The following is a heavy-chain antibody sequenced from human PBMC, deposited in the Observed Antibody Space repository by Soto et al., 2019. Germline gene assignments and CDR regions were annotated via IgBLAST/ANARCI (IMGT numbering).Heavy chain of an antibody. CDR2: IKSKTDVGTT. CDR1: GFTFSNAW. CDR3: TTDPTGGWFDP. J-gene: IGHJ5*02. D-gene: IGHD4-17*01. Sequence: EVQLVESGGGLVKPGGSLRLSCAASGFTFSNAWMNWVRQAPGKGLEWVGRIKSKTDVGTTDYAAPVKGRFTISRDDSKNTLYLQINSLKIEDTALYYCTTDPTGGWFDPWGQGTMVTVSS. V-gene: IGHV3-15*07.